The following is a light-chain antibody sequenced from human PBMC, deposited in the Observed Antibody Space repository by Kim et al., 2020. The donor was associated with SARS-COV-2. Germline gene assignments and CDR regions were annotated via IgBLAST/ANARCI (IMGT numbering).Light chain of an antibody. Sequence: QSVLTQPPSMSGTTGQRVTISCSGSSSNIGRNAVNWYQQLPGAAPKLLIYASDQRPSGVPDRFSGSKSDSSASLAISGLQSDDEADYYCSVWDGSLQDVLFGGGTQLTVL. V-gene: IGLV1-44*01. CDR1: SSNIGRNA. CDR3: SVWDGSLQDVL. J-gene: IGLJ2*01. CDR2: ASD.